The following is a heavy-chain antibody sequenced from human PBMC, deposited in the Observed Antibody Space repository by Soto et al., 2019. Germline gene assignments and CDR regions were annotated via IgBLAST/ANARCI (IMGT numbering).Heavy chain of an antibody. CDR3: AGGSGWISDS. D-gene: IGHD6-19*01. CDR2: IKDDGGDE. V-gene: IGHV3-7*05. Sequence: EVQLVEPGGGLVQPGGSLRLSCAVSGFTFSPYWMSWVRQAPGKGLQWVAIIKDDGGDEHYLEAVRGRFTISRDNAKKSLYLAMDSLRVEDTAVYYCAGGSGWISDSWGQGTLVTVSS. J-gene: IGHJ4*02. CDR1: GFTFSPYW.